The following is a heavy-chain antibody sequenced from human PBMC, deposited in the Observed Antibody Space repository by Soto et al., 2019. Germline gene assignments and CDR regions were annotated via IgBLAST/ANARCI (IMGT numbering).Heavy chain of an antibody. J-gene: IGHJ4*02. Sequence: GGSLRLSCAASGFPFSDHYMSWIRQAPGEGLEWISYISSSAYTIYADSVKGRFTISRDNDKNSLFLQMTSLRVEDTAVYYCARNFDSGGYYYDYRGKGTPVTVSS. CDR2: ISSSAYT. V-gene: IGHV3-11*06. D-gene: IGHD3-22*01. CDR1: GFPFSDHY. CDR3: ARNFDSGGYYYDY.